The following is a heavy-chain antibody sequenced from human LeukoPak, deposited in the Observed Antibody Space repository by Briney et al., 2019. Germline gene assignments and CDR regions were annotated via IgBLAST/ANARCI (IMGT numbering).Heavy chain of an antibody. CDR2: IIHIFGIA. V-gene: IGHV1-69*04. Sequence: SVKVSCKASGATVSSYAITWVRQAPGQGLEWMGRIIHIFGIANYAQKFQGRVTITADKSTSTAYMELSSLRSEDTAVYYCARVPSARGYSYAWGPDYYGMDVWGQGTTVTVSS. J-gene: IGHJ6*02. CDR3: ARVPSARGYSYAWGPDYYGMDV. D-gene: IGHD5-18*01. CDR1: GATVSSYA.